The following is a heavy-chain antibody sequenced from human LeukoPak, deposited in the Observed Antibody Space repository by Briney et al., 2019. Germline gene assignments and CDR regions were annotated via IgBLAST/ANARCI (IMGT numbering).Heavy chain of an antibody. CDR3: ARDPIATGLSFDL. J-gene: IGHJ3*01. CDR1: GYTFTGYY. Sequence: ASVKVSCKASGYTFTGYYIHWVRQAPGQGLEWMGWIYPKSRGTKYEQKFQGRVTMTSDTSISTVHLDLSSLTSDDTAIYYCARDPIATGLSFDLWGQGTRVTVSS. CDR2: IYPKSRGT. V-gene: IGHV1-2*02. D-gene: IGHD3-9*01.